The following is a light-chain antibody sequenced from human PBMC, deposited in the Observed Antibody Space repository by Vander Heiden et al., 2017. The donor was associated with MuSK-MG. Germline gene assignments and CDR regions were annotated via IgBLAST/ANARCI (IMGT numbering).Light chain of an antibody. V-gene: IGKV3-20*01. Sequence: EIVSTPSPPTLSLSPVERATLSCSPSLRVSSSYLAWYQQKPGQAPRLLIYGASSRASGIPDRFSGSGSGTDFTLTISRLEPEDFAVYYCQQYGSSPYTFGQGTKLEIK. J-gene: IGKJ2*01. CDR1: LRVSSSY. CDR3: QQYGSSPYT. CDR2: GAS.